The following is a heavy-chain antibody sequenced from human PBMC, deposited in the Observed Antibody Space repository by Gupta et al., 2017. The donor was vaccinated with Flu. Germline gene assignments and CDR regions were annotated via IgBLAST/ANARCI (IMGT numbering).Heavy chain of an antibody. J-gene: IGHJ4*02. CDR1: GGSFSGYS. CDR2: INHSGST. V-gene: IGHV4-34*01. CDR3: ASVGQQLVDIDY. Sequence: QVQLQQSGAGLLQPSETLSHTCAVYGGSFSGYSWRWIRQPPGKGLEWIGEINHSGSTNYNPSLKSRVTISVDTSKNQLSLKLSPVTAADTAVYYCASVGQQLVDIDYWGQGTLVTVSS. D-gene: IGHD6-13*01.